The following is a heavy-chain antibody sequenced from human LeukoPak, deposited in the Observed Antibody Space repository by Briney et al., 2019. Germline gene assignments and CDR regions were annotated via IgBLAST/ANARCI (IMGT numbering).Heavy chain of an antibody. V-gene: IGHV3-30-3*01. CDR3: ARVLTIGYSSGWYYFDY. CDR1: GFTFSSYA. Sequence: GGSLRLSCAASGFTFSSYAMHWVRQAPGKGLEWVAVISYDGSNKYYADSVKGRFTISRDNSKNTLYLQMNSLRAEDTAVYYCARVLTIGYSSGWYYFDYWGQGTLVTVSS. D-gene: IGHD6-19*01. J-gene: IGHJ4*02. CDR2: ISYDGSNK.